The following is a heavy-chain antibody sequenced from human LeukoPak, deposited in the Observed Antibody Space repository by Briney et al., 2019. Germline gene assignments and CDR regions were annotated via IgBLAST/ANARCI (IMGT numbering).Heavy chain of an antibody. CDR2: IRYDGTSK. CDR1: GFTFTIFG. D-gene: IGHD3-9*01. J-gene: IGHJ5*02. V-gene: IGHV3-30*02. Sequence: GGSLRLSCATSGFTFTIFGIHWVRQAPGKGLQWVAFIRYDGTSKYYSDSIKGRFTISRDNSRNTVYLQMDSLGAEDTALYYCVKDSYFEDLWGQGTPVTVSS. CDR3: VKDSYFEDL.